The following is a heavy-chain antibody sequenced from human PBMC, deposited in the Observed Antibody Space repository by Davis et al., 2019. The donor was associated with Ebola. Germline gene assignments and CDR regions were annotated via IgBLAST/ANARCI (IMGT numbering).Heavy chain of an antibody. CDR1: GGSISSYY. V-gene: IGHV4-59*01. Sequence: SETLSLTCAVYGGSISSYYWSWIRQPPGKGLEWIGYIYYSGSTNYNPSLKSRVTISVDTSKNQFSLKLSSVTAADTAVYYCARGKERTPNGFDPWGQGTLVTVSS. CDR2: IYYSGST. CDR3: ARGKERTPNGFDP. D-gene: IGHD1-26*01. J-gene: IGHJ5*02.